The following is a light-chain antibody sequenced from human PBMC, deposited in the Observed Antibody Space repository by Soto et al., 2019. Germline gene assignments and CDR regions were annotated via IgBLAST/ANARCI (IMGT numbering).Light chain of an antibody. CDR3: QQYGSSPRT. CDR1: QSVSSSY. CDR2: GAS. V-gene: IGKV3-20*01. J-gene: IGKJ1*01. Sequence: MVLTQSPGTLSLSPGERAALSFRASQSVSSSYLAWYQQKPGQAPRLLIYGASSRATGIPDRFSGSGSGTDFTLTISRLEPEDFAVYYCQQYGSSPRTFGQGTKVDIK.